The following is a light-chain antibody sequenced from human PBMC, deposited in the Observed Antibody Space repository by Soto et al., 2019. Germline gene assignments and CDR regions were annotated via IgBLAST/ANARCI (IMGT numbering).Light chain of an antibody. V-gene: IGLV3-21*02. CDR3: QVFDTSDQGV. Sequence: SYELTQPPSVSVAPGQTAKITCVGNDIGGQIVHWYQQKPGQAPVLVISDDSDRPSGIPERISGSNSGYTATLTISRVEAGDEADYYCQVFDTSDQGVFGGGTKLTVL. CDR2: DDS. CDR1: DIGGQI. J-gene: IGLJ3*02.